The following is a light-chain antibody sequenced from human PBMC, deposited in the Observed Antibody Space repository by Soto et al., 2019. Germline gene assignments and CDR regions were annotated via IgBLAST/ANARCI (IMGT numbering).Light chain of an antibody. V-gene: IGLV2-14*01. Sequence: QSALTQPASVSGSPGQSITISCTGTSGDVDGYNYVSWFQQHPGKAPKLMIYEVSNRPSGVSTRFSGSKSGNTASLTISGLQAEDEADYYCTSFTSSSTWVFGGGTKLTVL. J-gene: IGLJ3*02. CDR1: SGDVDGYNY. CDR2: EVS. CDR3: TSFTSSSTWV.